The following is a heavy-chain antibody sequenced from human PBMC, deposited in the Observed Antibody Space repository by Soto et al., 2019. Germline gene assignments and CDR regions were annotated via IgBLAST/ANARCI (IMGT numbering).Heavy chain of an antibody. D-gene: IGHD3-22*01. CDR1: GFTFSSYS. V-gene: IGHV3-21*01. CDR2: ISSSSSYI. J-gene: IGHJ5*02. Sequence: EVQLVESGGGLVKPGGSLRLSCAASGFTFSSYSMNWVRQAPGKGLEWVSSISSSSSYIYYADSVKGRFTISRDNAKNSLYLQMKSLRAEDTAVYYCARDDEYYYDSSGYYYHWGQGTLVTVSS. CDR3: ARDDEYYYDSSGYYYH.